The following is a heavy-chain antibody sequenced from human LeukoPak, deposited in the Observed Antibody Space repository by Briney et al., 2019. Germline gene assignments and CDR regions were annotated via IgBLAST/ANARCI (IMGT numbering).Heavy chain of an antibody. CDR3: TRVGYIDEGIDY. J-gene: IGHJ4*02. V-gene: IGHV3-23*01. CDR2: ISGSGGST. CDR1: GFTFSSYA. Sequence: PGGSLRLSCAASGFTFSSYAMSWVRQAPGKGLESVSVISGSGGSTYYADSVKGRFTISRDNAKNSLYLQMNSLRAEDTAIYYCTRVGYIDEGIDYWGQGALVTVSS. D-gene: IGHD5-24*01.